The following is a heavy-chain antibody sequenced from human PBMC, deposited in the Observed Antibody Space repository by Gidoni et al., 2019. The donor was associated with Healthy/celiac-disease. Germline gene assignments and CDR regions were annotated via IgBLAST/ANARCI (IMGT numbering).Heavy chain of an antibody. D-gene: IGHD2-2*01. Sequence: QVQLVESGGGLVKPGGSLRLSCAASGFTFSDYYMSWIRQAPGKGLEWVSYISSSSSYTNYADSVKGRFTISRDNAKNSLYLQMNSLRAEDTAVYYCARERRYCSSTSCSTEAFDIWGQGTMVTVSS. V-gene: IGHV3-11*05. CDR2: ISSSSSYT. CDR3: ARERRYCSSTSCSTEAFDI. J-gene: IGHJ3*02. CDR1: GFTFSDYY.